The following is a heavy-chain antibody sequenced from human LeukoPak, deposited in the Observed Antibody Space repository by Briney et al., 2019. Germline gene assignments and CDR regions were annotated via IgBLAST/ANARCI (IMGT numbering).Heavy chain of an antibody. Sequence: ASVKVSCKASGYTFTSYDINWVRQATGQGLEWMGWMNPNSGNTGYAQKFQGRVTMTRNTSISTAYVELSSLRSEDTAVYYCARGRVFTDAFDIWGQGTMVTVSS. CDR1: GYTFTSYD. CDR2: MNPNSGNT. CDR3: ARGRVFTDAFDI. J-gene: IGHJ3*02. V-gene: IGHV1-8*01.